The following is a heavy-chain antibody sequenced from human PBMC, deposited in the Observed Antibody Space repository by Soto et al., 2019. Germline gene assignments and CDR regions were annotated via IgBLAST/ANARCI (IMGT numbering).Heavy chain of an antibody. CDR2: IHYSGRT. D-gene: IGHD3-10*01. CDR3: ARHGSGAYFAMGY. CDR1: GGSISGAFYY. Sequence: PSETLSLTCTVSGGSISGAFYYWGWIRQSPGKGLEYVGSIHYSGRTYYNPSLQGRVTVSVDTSKSQFSLRLVSVTAADTAVYYCARHGSGAYFAMGYWGQGTLVTVSS. J-gene: IGHJ4*02. V-gene: IGHV4-39*01.